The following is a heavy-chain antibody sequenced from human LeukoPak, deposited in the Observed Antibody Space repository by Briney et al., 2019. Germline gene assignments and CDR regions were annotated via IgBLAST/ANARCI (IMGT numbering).Heavy chain of an antibody. J-gene: IGHJ4*02. Sequence: GASVKVSCKASGYIFIGYGLSWVRQAPGQGLEWMGWINTDNGQTDFAQKFQDRIIMTTDTSTSTAYLEVTSLRSDDTAVYYCAREVGATPYYFDYWGQGTLVTVSS. CDR2: INTDNGQT. CDR1: GYIFIGYG. V-gene: IGHV1-18*01. D-gene: IGHD1-26*01. CDR3: AREVGATPYYFDY.